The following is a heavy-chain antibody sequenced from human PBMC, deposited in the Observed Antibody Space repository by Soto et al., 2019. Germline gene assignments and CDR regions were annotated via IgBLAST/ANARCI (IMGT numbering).Heavy chain of an antibody. D-gene: IGHD3-3*01. CDR3: ARHVYDFWSGNDQWFEP. V-gene: IGHV4-39*01. J-gene: IGHJ5*02. CDR2: IYYSGST. Sequence: SETQSLTCTVSGGSISSSSYYWGSIRQPPGKGLEWIGSIYYSGSTYYNPSLKSRVTISVDTSKNQFSLKLSSVTAADTAVYYCARHVYDFWSGNDQWFEPWGQGTLVAVS. CDR1: GGSISSSSYY.